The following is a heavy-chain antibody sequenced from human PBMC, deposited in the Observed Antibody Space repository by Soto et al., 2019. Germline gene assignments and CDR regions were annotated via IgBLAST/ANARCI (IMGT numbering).Heavy chain of an antibody. D-gene: IGHD3-10*01. CDR2: INPNGGST. V-gene: IGHV1-46*01. CDR1: ADTFTSYY. J-gene: IGHJ6*02. CDR3: ARGRGDYYYGSGSYPWGYYYGMDV. Sequence: ASVKVSCKAPADTFTSYYIHWVRQAPGHGLEWMGIINPNGGSTMFAQTFQGRITITRYDSTSTAYMELRSLRSEDTAVYYCARGRGDYYYGSGSYPWGYYYGMDVWGQGTTVTVSS.